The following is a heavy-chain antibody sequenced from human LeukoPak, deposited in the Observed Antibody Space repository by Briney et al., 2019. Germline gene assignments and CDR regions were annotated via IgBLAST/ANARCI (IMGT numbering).Heavy chain of an antibody. J-gene: IGHJ4*02. CDR3: AKGSRGRHGIMITFGGVIVN. CDR1: GYTFTSYY. D-gene: IGHD3-16*02. CDR2: INPSGGST. V-gene: IGHV1-46*01. Sequence: ASVKVSCKASGYTFTSYYMHWVRQAPGQGLEWMGIINPSGGSTSYARKFQGRVTMTRDTSTSTVYMELSSLRSEDTAVYYCAKGSRGRHGIMITFGGVIVNWGQGTLVTVSS.